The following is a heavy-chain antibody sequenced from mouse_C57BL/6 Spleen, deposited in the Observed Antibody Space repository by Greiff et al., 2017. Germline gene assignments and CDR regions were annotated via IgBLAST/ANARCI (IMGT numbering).Heavy chain of an antibody. CDR1: GYSITSGYY. CDR2: ISYDGSN. Sequence: DVKLQESGPGLVKPSQSLSLTCSVTGYSITSGYYWNWIRQFPGNKLEWMGYISYDGSNNYNPSLKNRISITRATSKNQFFLKLNSVTTEDTATYDCARDYYDYDYAMDYWGQGTSVTVSS. J-gene: IGHJ4*01. D-gene: IGHD2-4*01. V-gene: IGHV3-6*01. CDR3: ARDYYDYDYAMDY.